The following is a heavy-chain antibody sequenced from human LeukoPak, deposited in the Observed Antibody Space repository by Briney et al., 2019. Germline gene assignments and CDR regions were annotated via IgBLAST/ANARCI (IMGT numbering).Heavy chain of an antibody. Sequence: GGSLGLSCAASGFTFSSYSMSWVRQAPGKGLEWVSSISSSSSYIYYADSVKGRFTISRDNAKNSLYLQMNSLRAEDTAVYYCARERRDSRAFDPWGQGTLVTVSS. J-gene: IGHJ5*02. CDR3: ARERRDSRAFDP. D-gene: IGHD2-15*01. V-gene: IGHV3-21*01. CDR1: GFTFSSYS. CDR2: ISSSSSYI.